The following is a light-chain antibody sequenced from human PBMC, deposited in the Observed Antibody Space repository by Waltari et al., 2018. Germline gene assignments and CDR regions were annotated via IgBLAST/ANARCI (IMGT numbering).Light chain of an antibody. J-gene: IGKJ4*01. CDR2: AAS. V-gene: IGKV1-17*01. CDR3: LQHNTYPLT. CDR1: RAISND. Sequence: DIQMTHSPYSLSASVGDRVLITCLADRAISNDLGWYQQKPGEVPKRLIFAASNLQSGVPSRFSGSGSETDFTLTISSLQPEDFATYYCLQHNTYPLTFGGGTKVEIK.